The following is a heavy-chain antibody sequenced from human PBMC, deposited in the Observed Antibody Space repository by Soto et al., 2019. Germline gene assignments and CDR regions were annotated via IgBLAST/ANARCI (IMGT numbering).Heavy chain of an antibody. D-gene: IGHD3-16*01. Sequence: EVQLVESGGGLVKPGGSLRLSCAASGFTFSSYSMNWVRQAPGKGLEWVSSISSSSSYIYYADSVKGRFTISRDNAKNSLYLQMNSLRAEDTAVYYCARVGGQRAPGFDHGGQGTLVTVSS. CDR1: GFTFSSYS. J-gene: IGHJ4*02. V-gene: IGHV3-21*01. CDR3: ARVGGQRAPGFDH. CDR2: ISSSSSYI.